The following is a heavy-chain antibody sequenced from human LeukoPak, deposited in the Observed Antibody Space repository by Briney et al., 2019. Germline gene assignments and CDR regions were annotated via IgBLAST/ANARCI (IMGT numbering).Heavy chain of an antibody. Sequence: SGTLSLTCTVSGGSISSSSYYWGWIRQPPGKGLEWIGSIYYSGSTYYNPSLKSRVTISVDTSKNQFSLKLSSVTAADTAVYYCAREGGRAAPGDYWGQGTLVTVSS. J-gene: IGHJ4*02. CDR1: GGSISSSSYY. D-gene: IGHD6-6*01. CDR3: AREGGRAAPGDY. V-gene: IGHV4-39*07. CDR2: IYYSGST.